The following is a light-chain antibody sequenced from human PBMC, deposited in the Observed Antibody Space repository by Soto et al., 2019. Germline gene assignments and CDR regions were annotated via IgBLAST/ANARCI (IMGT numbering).Light chain of an antibody. V-gene: IGKV3-11*01. CDR1: QSVSSY. J-gene: IGKJ5*01. Sequence: EIVLTQSPATLSLSPGERATLSCRASQSVSSYLAWYQQKPGQAPRLLLYDASNRATGIPARFSGSGSGTYFTLTSSSLEPEEFAVYYCQQRSNWPTFGQGTRLEIK. CDR2: DAS. CDR3: QQRSNWPT.